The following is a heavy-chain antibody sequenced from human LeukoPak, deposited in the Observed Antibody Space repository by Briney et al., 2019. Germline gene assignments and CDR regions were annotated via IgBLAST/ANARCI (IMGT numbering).Heavy chain of an antibody. CDR1: GFTFSSYS. D-gene: IGHD6-13*01. CDR3: AKEEEQLLGVFYYYGMDV. CDR2: ISGNGNSR. V-gene: IGHV3-23*01. Sequence: GGSLRLSCAASGFTFSSYSLTWVRQAPGKGLEWVSSISGNGNSRYYADSVKGRFTISRDNSKNTLYLEMNSLRAEDTAAYYCAKEEEQLLGVFYYYGMDVWGQGTTVIVSS. J-gene: IGHJ6*02.